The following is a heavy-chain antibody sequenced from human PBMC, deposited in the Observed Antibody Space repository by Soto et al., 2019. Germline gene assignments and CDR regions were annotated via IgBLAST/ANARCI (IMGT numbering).Heavy chain of an antibody. CDR3: AREGTLSSSSWYGASVDY. CDR2: IYYSGST. V-gene: IGHV4-30-4*01. J-gene: IGHJ4*02. D-gene: IGHD6-13*01. CDR1: GGSISSGDYY. Sequence: QVQLQESGPGLVKPSQTLSLTCTVSGGSISSGDYYWSWIRQPPGKGLEWIGYIYYSGSTYYNPSLKSRVTISVDTAKNQSSLKLSSVTAADTAVYYCAREGTLSSSSWYGASVDYWGQGTLVTVSS.